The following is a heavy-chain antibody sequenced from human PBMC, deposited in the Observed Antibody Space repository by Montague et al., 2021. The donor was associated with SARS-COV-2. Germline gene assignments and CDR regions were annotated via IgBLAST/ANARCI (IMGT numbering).Heavy chain of an antibody. D-gene: IGHD2-2*01. CDR1: GFTFSDYW. CDR2: INGDGSFT. Sequence: SLRLSCAASGFTFSDYWMHWVRQAPGKGLMWLSHINGDGSFTRYADSVKGRFTISRDIPENTLYLQMNSLTAEDTAVYYCARHRIVPGGFDYWGQGTLVTVSS. J-gene: IGHJ4*02. CDR3: ARHRIVPGGFDY. V-gene: IGHV3-74*01.